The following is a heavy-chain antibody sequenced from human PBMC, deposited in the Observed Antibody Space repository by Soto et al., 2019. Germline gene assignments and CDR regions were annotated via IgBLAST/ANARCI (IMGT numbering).Heavy chain of an antibody. CDR2: ISTYNGNT. CDR3: ARNDDSSGDYSENFDY. J-gene: IGHJ4*02. D-gene: IGHD3-22*01. Sequence: QVQVVQSGAEVKKPGASVKVSCKASGYTFTSYAISWVRQAPGQGLEWMGWISTYNGNTNYAHNLQGRVIMSTDASMSTAFMELRVLRPDDTAVYYCARNDDSSGDYSENFDYWGQGTVVTVSS. V-gene: IGHV1-18*01. CDR1: GYTFTSYA.